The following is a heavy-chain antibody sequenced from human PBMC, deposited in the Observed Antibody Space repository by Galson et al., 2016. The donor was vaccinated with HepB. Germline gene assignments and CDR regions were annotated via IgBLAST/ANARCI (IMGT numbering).Heavy chain of an antibody. CDR2: VYSSGST. V-gene: IGHV4-61*02. D-gene: IGHD2/OR15-2a*01. Sequence: LSLTCTVSGGSISSGAYYWSWIRQPAGRGLEWIGRVYSSGSTNYNPSLKTRVTISINTSKNQFSLRLSFVTVADTAVYYCARVSVLTSMETKSDAFDIWGQGTMVTVSS. J-gene: IGHJ3*02. CDR1: GGSISSGAYY. CDR3: ARVSVLTSMETKSDAFDI.